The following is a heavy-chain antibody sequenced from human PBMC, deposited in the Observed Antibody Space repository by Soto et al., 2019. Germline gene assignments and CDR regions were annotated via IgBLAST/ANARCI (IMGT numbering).Heavy chain of an antibody. J-gene: IGHJ3*01. Sequence: QAQLLQSGAEVKKPGASVKVSCKASGYTFINYFIHWVRQAPGQRLEWIGIVDPSRGSADYAQKFQGRVTMTTDVSTRTVFMDLSSLRSEDTAVYYCARPLIGNTVDLWGQGTTVSVSS. V-gene: IGHV1-46*01. CDR3: ARPLIGNTVDL. D-gene: IGHD1-7*01. CDR1: GYTFINYF. CDR2: VDPSRGSA.